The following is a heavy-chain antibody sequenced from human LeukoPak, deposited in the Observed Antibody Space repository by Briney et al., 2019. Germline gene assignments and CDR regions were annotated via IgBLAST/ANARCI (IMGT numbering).Heavy chain of an antibody. Sequence: SETLSLTCAVYGGSFSGYYWSWIRQPLGKGLEWIGEINHSGSTNYNPSLKSRVTISVDTSKNQFSLKLSSVTAADTAVYYCARVRGNRGKYFDYWGQGTLVTVSS. V-gene: IGHV4-34*01. CDR3: ARVRGNRGKYFDY. D-gene: IGHD3-16*01. J-gene: IGHJ4*02. CDR1: GGSFSGYY. CDR2: INHSGST.